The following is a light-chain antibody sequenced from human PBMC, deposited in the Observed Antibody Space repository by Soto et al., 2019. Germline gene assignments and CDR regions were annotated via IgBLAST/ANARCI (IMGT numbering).Light chain of an antibody. V-gene: IGLV2-8*01. CDR3: TSYVDKRGVI. Sequence: QSALTQPPSASGSPGQSVTISCTGATSNIGSYKFISWYQHHPGKAPKLIIYEVDKRPSGVPDRFSGSKSGNTASLTVSGLQAEDDADDYCTSYVDKRGVIFGGGTKVTVL. CDR1: TSNIGSYKF. CDR2: EVD. J-gene: IGLJ2*01.